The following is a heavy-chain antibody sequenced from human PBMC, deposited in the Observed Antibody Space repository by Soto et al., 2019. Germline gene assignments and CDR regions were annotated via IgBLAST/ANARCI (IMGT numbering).Heavy chain of an antibody. CDR2: INSDGSGT. Sequence: PGGSLRLSCEASVFTFSAYWMHWVRQAPGKGLEWVSRINSDGSGTTYADSVQGRFTISRDNAKNTVFLQMTSLRAEDTAVYYCARVNTLTSAWPFDYWGQGALVTVSS. D-gene: IGHD6-19*01. J-gene: IGHJ4*02. CDR1: VFTFSAYW. V-gene: IGHV3-74*01. CDR3: ARVNTLTSAWPFDY.